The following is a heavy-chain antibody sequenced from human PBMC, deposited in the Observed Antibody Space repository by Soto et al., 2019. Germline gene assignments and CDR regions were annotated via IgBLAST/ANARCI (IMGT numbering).Heavy chain of an antibody. J-gene: IGHJ3*02. V-gene: IGHV1-46*03. CDR2: INPSGGST. CDR1: GYTFTSYY. D-gene: IGHD4-4*01. CDR3: ARVSLTKESHPDALSI. Sequence: GASVKVSCKASGYTFTSYYMHWVRQAPGQGLEWMGIINPSGGSTSYAQKFQGRVTMTRDTSTSTVYMELSSLRSEDTAVYYCARVSLTKESHPDALSISGQGTIVTVSS.